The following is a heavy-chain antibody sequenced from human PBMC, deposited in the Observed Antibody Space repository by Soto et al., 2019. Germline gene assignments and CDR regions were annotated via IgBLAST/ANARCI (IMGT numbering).Heavy chain of an antibody. CDR1: GYTFTSYA. V-gene: IGHV1-3*01. J-gene: IGHJ5*02. Sequence: ASVKVSCKASGYTFTSYAMHWVRQAPGQRLEWMGWINAGNGNTKYSQKFQGRVTITRDTSASTAYMELSSLRSEDTAVYYCARGSGYYYWDDLWGQGTLVTVSS. D-gene: IGHD3-22*01. CDR2: INAGNGNT. CDR3: ARGSGYYYWDDL.